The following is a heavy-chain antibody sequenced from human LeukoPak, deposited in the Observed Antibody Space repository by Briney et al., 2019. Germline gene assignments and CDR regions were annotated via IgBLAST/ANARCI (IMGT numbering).Heavy chain of an antibody. D-gene: IGHD5-18*01. Sequence: RGSLRLSCAASGFTFSSFLMSWVRQAPGKGLQWVANIKQDGSETFYVDSVKGRFTISRDNDKSSLFLQMDSLRAEDTALYYCVREWDTAGMDVWGQGTTVIVSS. J-gene: IGHJ6*02. CDR3: VREWDTAGMDV. CDR2: IKQDGSET. CDR1: GFTFSSFL. V-gene: IGHV3-7*01.